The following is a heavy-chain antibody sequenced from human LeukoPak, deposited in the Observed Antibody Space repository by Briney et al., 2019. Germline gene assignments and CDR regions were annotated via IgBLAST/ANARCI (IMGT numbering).Heavy chain of an antibody. D-gene: IGHD2-15*01. CDR1: GGSISSSSYY. CDR2: IHYSGTT. V-gene: IGHV4-39*07. CDR3: ARAGCSGGSCYGSRGAFDI. Sequence: PSETLSLTCTVSGGSISSSSYYWVWIRQPPGKGLEWIGSIHYSGTTYYNPSLKSRVTISVDTSKNQFSLKLSSVTAAGTAVYYCARAGCSGGSCYGSRGAFDIWGQGTMVTVSS. J-gene: IGHJ3*02.